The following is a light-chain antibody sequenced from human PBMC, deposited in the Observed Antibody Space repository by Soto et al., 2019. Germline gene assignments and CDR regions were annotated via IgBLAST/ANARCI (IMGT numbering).Light chain of an antibody. CDR1: SSDVGYYTF. Sequence: QSVLTQPASVSGSPGQSITISCTGTSSDVGYYTFVSWYQQHPSKAPRLMIYGDRDRASGVPGRFSGSKSGNTASLTISGLQSEDEADYYCCSYAESNIFLLFAGGTKLTVL. CDR2: GDR. CDR3: CSYAESNIFLL. V-gene: IGLV2-23*01. J-gene: IGLJ2*01.